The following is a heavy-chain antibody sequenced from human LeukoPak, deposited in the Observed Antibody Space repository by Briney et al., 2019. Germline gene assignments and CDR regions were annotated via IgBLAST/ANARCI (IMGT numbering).Heavy chain of an antibody. D-gene: IGHD6-13*01. CDR2: IKEDGTVK. J-gene: IGHJ4*02. Sequence: GGSLRLSCAASGFIFSTYWMSWVRQAPGKGLEWVANIKEDGTVKYHMDSVKGRFTISRDNAKNSLFLQMNSLRAEDTAVYYCAREVLGAASAFDYWGQGTLVTVSS. V-gene: IGHV3-7*03. CDR3: AREVLGAASAFDY. CDR1: GFIFSTYW.